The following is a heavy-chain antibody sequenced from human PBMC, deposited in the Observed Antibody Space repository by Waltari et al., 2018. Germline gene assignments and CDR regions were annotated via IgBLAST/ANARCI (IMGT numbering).Heavy chain of an antibody. V-gene: IGHV4-38-2*01. D-gene: IGHD2-15*01. CDR1: GYSISSGYY. Sequence: QVQLQESGPGLVKPSETLSLTYAVSGYSISSGYYWGWIRKPPGKGLEWIGSIYHSGSTYYNPSLKSRVTISVDTSKNQFSLKLSSVTAADTAVYYCATTPSPFDIWGQGTMVTVSS. CDR3: ATTPSPFDI. CDR2: IYHSGST. J-gene: IGHJ3*02.